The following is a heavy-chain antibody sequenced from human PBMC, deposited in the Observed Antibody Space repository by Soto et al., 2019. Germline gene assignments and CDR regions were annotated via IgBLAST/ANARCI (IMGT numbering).Heavy chain of an antibody. J-gene: IGHJ6*03. CDR1: GYTFTSYD. Sequence: ASVKVSCKASGYTFTSYDINWVRQATGQGLEWMGWMYPNSGNTGYAQKFQGRVTMTRNTSISTAYMELSSLRSEDTAVYYCARGSLYGDYYYYYMDVWGKGTTVTVSS. V-gene: IGHV1-8*01. CDR3: ARGSLYGDYYYYYMDV. D-gene: IGHD3-3*01. CDR2: MYPNSGNT.